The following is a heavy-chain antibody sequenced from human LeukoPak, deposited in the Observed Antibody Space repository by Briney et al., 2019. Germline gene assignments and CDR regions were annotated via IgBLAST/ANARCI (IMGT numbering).Heavy chain of an antibody. CDR2: INSDGSST. D-gene: IGHD3-3*01. CDR1: GFTFSSYW. J-gene: IGHJ4*02. CDR3: ARSGGVLRFWEWLLEY. V-gene: IGHV3-74*01. Sequence: GGSLRLSCAASGFTFSSYWMHWVRQAPGKGLVWVSRINSDGSSTSYADSVKGRFTISRDNAKNTLYLQMNSLRAEDTAVYYCARSGGVLRFWEWLLEYWGQGTLVTVSS.